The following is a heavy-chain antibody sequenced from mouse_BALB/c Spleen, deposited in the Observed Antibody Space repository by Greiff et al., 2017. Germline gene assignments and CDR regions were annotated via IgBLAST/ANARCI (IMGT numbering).Heavy chain of an antibody. V-gene: IGHV1S126*01. CDR3: ARCSSGYYFDY. CDR2: IDPSDSET. J-gene: IGHJ2*01. CDR1: GYSFTSYW. Sequence: VQLQESGPQLVRPGASVKISCKASGYSFTSYWMHWVKQRPGQGLEWIGMIDPSDSETRLNQKFKDKATLTVDKSSSTAYMQLSSPTSEDSAVYYCARCSSGYYFDYWGQGTTLTVSS. D-gene: IGHD3-1*01.